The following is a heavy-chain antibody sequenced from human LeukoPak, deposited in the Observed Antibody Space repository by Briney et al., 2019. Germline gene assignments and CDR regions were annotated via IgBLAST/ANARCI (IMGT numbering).Heavy chain of an antibody. CDR1: GFTFSSYT. V-gene: IGHV3-21*01. CDR3: ARDLEDYNNYGEMAI. J-gene: IGHJ4*02. D-gene: IGHD4-11*01. Sequence: GGSLRLSCTVSGFTFSSYTLNWVRQAPGKGLEWVSTISTSSSYKYYADSVKGRFTISRDNAKNSLYLQMNSLRAEDTAVYYCARDLEDYNNYGEMAIWGQGTLVTVSS. CDR2: ISTSSSYK.